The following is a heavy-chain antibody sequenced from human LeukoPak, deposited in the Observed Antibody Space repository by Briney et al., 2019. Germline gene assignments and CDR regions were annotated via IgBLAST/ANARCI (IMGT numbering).Heavy chain of an antibody. Sequence: GGSLRLSCAASGFTFSSYEMNWVRQAPGKGLEWVSSISSSSSYIYYADSVKGRFTISRDNAKNSLYLQMNSLRAEDTAVYYCARDPDPYGGNRGFDYWGQGTLVTVSS. J-gene: IGHJ4*02. D-gene: IGHD4-23*01. CDR2: ISSSSSYI. CDR3: ARDPDPYGGNRGFDY. V-gene: IGHV3-21*01. CDR1: GFTFSSYE.